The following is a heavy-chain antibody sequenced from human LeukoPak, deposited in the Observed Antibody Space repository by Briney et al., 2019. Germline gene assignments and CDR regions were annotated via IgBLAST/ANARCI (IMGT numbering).Heavy chain of an antibody. CDR3: SYSSSWSVMDV. Sequence: ASVKVSCKASGYTFTSYAMNWVRQAPGQGLEWVGWINTNTGNPTYAQGFTGRFVFSLDTSVSTAYLQISSLKAEDTAVYYCSYSSSWSVMDVWGKGTTVTVSS. CDR2: INTNTGNP. J-gene: IGHJ6*04. D-gene: IGHD6-13*01. V-gene: IGHV7-4-1*02. CDR1: GYTFTSYA.